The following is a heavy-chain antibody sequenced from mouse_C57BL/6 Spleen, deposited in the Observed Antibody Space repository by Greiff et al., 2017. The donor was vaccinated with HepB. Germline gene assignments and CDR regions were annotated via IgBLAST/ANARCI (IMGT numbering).Heavy chain of an antibody. Sequence: EVQVVESGGGLVKPGGSLKLSCAASGFTFSSYAMSWVRQTPEKRLEWVATISDGGSYTYYPDNVKGRFTISRDNAKNNLYLQMSHLKSEDTAMYYCAANWEGFAYWGQGTLVTVSA. D-gene: IGHD4-1*01. CDR1: GFTFSSYA. V-gene: IGHV5-4*01. CDR3: AANWEGFAY. J-gene: IGHJ3*01. CDR2: ISDGGSYT.